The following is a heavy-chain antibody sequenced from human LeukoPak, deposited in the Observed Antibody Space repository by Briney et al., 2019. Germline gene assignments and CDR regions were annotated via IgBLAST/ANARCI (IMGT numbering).Heavy chain of an antibody. CDR3: ARVNFWSGYGMDV. CDR1: GGSISSSNW. J-gene: IGHJ6*02. V-gene: IGHV4-4*02. CDR2: IYHSGST. Sequence: TSETLSPTCAVSGGSISSSNWWSWVRQPPGKGLEWIGEIYHSGSTNYNPSLKSRVTISVDKSKNQFSLKLSSVTAADTAVYYCARVNFWSGYGMDVWGQGTTVTVSS. D-gene: IGHD3-3*01.